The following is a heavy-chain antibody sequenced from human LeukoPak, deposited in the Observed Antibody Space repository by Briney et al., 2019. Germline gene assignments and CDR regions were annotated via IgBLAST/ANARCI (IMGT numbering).Heavy chain of an antibody. CDR3: AREHYYDSSGYYPVFDY. Sequence: GRSLRLSCAASGFTFSSYAMHWVRQAPGKGLEWVAVISYDGSNKYYADSVKGRFTIPRDNSKNTLYLQMNSLRAEDTAVYYCAREHYYDSSGYYPVFDYWGQGTLVTVSS. D-gene: IGHD3-22*01. CDR2: ISYDGSNK. CDR1: GFTFSSYA. V-gene: IGHV3-30-3*01. J-gene: IGHJ4*02.